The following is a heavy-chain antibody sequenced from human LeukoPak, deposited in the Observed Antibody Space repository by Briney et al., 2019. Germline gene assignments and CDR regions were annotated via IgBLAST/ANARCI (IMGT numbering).Heavy chain of an antibody. J-gene: IGHJ4*02. CDR2: IHHSGST. CDR3: ARTKGGIAAADAYFDY. CDR1: GYSISSGYY. Sequence: SETLSLTCTVSGYSISSGYYWGWMRQPPGKGLEWIESIHHSGSTYYNPSLKSRVTMSVDTSKNQFSLKLSSVTAADTAVYYCARTKGGIAAADAYFDYWGQGTLVTVSS. V-gene: IGHV4-38-2*02. D-gene: IGHD6-13*01.